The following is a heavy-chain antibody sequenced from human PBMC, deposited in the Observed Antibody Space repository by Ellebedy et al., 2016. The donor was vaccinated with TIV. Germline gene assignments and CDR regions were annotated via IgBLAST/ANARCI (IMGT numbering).Heavy chain of an antibody. CDR3: ARDHGTKSVDY. Sequence: ASVKVSCKTSGYSFTGYYIHWVRQAPGQGPEWVGWINPDNGVTVYEQKFQGRVTMTADTSTSTIYMELRSLRSDDTAVYFCARDHGTKSVDYWGQGTLVTVSS. J-gene: IGHJ4*02. V-gene: IGHV1-2*02. CDR1: GYSFTGYY. CDR2: INPDNGVT.